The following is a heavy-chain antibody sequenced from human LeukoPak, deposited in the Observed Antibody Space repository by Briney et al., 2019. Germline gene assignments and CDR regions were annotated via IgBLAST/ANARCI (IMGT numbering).Heavy chain of an antibody. CDR3: ARVGSYYYDSSGYYLFDY. CDR1: GFTFSSYG. J-gene: IGHJ4*02. Sequence: PGRSLRLSCAASGFTFSSYGMHWVRQAPGKGLEWVAVIWYDGGNKYYADSVKGRYTISRDNSKNTLYLQMNSLRAEDTAVYYCARVGSYYYDSSGYYLFDYWGQGTLVTVSS. V-gene: IGHV3-33*01. CDR2: IWYDGGNK. D-gene: IGHD3-22*01.